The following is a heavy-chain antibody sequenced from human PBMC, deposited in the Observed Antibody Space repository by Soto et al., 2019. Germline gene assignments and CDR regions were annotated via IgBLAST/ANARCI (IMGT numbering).Heavy chain of an antibody. CDR2: IYYSGST. D-gene: IGHD2-21*02. V-gene: IGHV4-39*01. CDR1: GDSINNRSYY. J-gene: IGHJ4*02. CDR3: ARQRTSVVTQAYFDS. Sequence: SETLSLTCTVTGDSINNRSYYWGWIRQPPGKGLEWIGSIYYSGSTYNNPSLKSRVSMSVDTSKNQFSLKLRSVTAAGTALYYCARQRTSVVTQAYFDSWGQGSLVTVSS.